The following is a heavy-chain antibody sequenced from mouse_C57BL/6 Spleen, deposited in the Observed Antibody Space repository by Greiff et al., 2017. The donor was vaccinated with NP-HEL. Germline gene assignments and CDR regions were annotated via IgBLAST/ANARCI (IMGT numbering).Heavy chain of an antibody. V-gene: IGHV1-15*01. Sequence: QVQLQQSGAELVRPGASVTLSCKASGYTFTDYEMHWVKQTPVHGLEWIGAIDPETGGTAYNQKFKGKAILTADKSSSTAYMELRSLTSEDSAVYYCTRWRDSSEADYFDYWGQGTTLTVSS. CDR3: TRWRDSSEADYFDY. CDR2: IDPETGGT. D-gene: IGHD3-2*02. J-gene: IGHJ2*01. CDR1: GYTFTDYE.